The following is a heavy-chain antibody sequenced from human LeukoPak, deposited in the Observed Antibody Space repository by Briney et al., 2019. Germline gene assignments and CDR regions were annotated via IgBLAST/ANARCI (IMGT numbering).Heavy chain of an antibody. V-gene: IGHV1-69*05. Sequence: ASVTVSCKASGGTFSSYAISWVRQAPGQGLEWRGRIIPIFGTANYAQKFQGRVTITTDESTSTAYMELSSLRSEDTAVYYCAREWDTDMVTKWFDPWGQGTLVTVSS. CDR3: AREWDTDMVTKWFDP. CDR2: IIPIFGTA. J-gene: IGHJ5*01. D-gene: IGHD5-18*01. CDR1: GGTFSSYA.